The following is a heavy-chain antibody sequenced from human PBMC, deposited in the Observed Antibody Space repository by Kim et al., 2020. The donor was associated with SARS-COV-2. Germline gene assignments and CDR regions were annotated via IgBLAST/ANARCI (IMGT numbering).Heavy chain of an antibody. V-gene: IGHV3-30*04. Sequence: GGSLRLSCAASGFTFSSYAMHWVRQAPGKGLEWVAVISYDGSNKYYADSVKGRFTISRDNSKNTLYLQMNSLRAEDTAVYYCARVQFAYYGDYVKDYWGQGTLVTVSS. J-gene: IGHJ4*02. CDR1: GFTFSSYA. CDR2: ISYDGSNK. CDR3: ARVQFAYYGDYVKDY. D-gene: IGHD4-17*01.